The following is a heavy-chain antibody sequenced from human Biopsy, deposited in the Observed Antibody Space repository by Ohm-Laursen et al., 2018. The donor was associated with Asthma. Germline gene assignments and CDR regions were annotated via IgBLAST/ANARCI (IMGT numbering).Heavy chain of an antibody. V-gene: IGHV4-59*01. Sequence: TLSLTCTVSGVSIRSYYWTWIRQPPGKGLEWIGNIHYSGSTYSNPSLKSRVTISVDTSKKQISLRLSSVIDADTAVYYCAGFCSGGNCPDHWGQGTLVTVSS. CDR2: IHYSGST. J-gene: IGHJ4*02. D-gene: IGHD2-15*01. CDR3: AGFCSGGNCPDH. CDR1: GVSIRSYY.